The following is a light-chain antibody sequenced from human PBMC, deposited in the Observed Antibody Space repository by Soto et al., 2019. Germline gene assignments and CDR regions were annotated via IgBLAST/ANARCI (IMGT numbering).Light chain of an antibody. CDR1: QDINIY. CDR3: QQYDILPIT. CDR2: DAS. J-gene: IGKJ5*01. V-gene: IGKV1-33*01. Sequence: DIQMTQTQSSLFASVGDRVTITCQATQDINIYLNWYQQKPGKAPNLLIYDASNLEIGVPSRFSGSGSGTHFTFTISSLQTEDIGTYYCQQYDILPITFGRGTLLEVK.